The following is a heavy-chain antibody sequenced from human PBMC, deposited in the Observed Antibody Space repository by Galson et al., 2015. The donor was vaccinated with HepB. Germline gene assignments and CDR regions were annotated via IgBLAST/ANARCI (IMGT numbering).Heavy chain of an antibody. J-gene: IGHJ6*02. D-gene: IGHD3-10*01. Sequence: SLRLSCAASGCTFSSYAMHWVRQAPGKGLEWVAVISYDGSNKYYADSVKGRFTISRDNSKNTLYLQMNSLRAEDTAVYYCARDLGQREGTKYGMDVWGQGTTVTVSS. CDR2: ISYDGSNK. CDR3: ARDLGQREGTKYGMDV. CDR1: GCTFSSYA. V-gene: IGHV3-30-3*01.